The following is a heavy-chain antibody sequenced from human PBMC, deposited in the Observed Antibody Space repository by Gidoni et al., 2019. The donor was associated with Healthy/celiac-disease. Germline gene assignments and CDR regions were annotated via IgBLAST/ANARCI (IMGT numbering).Heavy chain of an antibody. CDR1: GVSISSGGYY. J-gene: IGHJ6*02. D-gene: IGHD5-18*01. CDR2: IYYSGST. CDR3: ASNAFRRIQLWFGGMDV. V-gene: IGHV4-31*03. Sequence: QVQLQESGPGLVKPSQTLSLTCTFSGVSISSGGYYLSWIRQQPGKGLEWIGYIYYSGSTYYNPSLKSRVTISVETSKNQFSLKLSSGTAADTAVYYCASNAFRRIQLWFGGMDVWGQGTTVTVSS.